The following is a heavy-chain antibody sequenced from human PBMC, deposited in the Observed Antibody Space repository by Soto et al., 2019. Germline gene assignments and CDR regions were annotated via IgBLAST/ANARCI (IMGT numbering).Heavy chain of an antibody. V-gene: IGHV5-51*01. CDR1: GYRFTSYW. J-gene: IGHJ6*02. D-gene: IGHD3-22*01. Sequence: GESLKISCKGSGYRFTSYWIGWVRPMPGKGLEWMGIIYPGDSDTRYSPSFQGQVTISADKSISTAYLQWSSLKASDTAMYYCAAARQYYYDSSGYSAGYYYGMDVWGQGTTVTVSS. CDR2: IYPGDSDT. CDR3: AAARQYYYDSSGYSAGYYYGMDV.